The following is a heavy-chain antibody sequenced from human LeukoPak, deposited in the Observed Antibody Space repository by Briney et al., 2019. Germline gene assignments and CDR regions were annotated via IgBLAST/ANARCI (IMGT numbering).Heavy chain of an antibody. J-gene: IGHJ4*02. V-gene: IGHV4-38-2*01. Sequence: SETLSLTCAVSDHSISSGDYWGCIRQPPGKGLEWIASIYHSGSTYNNPPLKSRVTMSVDTPKNQFSLKLSSVTAADTAVYYCARSPYYLDSSGYHGAYYFDYWGQGILIPVSS. D-gene: IGHD3-22*01. CDR1: DHSISSGDY. CDR2: IYHSGST. CDR3: ARSPYYLDSSGYHGAYYFDY.